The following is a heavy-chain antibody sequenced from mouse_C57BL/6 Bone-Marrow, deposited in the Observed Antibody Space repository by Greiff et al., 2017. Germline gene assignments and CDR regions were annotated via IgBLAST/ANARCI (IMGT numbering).Heavy chain of an antibody. J-gene: IGHJ4*01. D-gene: IGHD2-4*01. CDR2: INPNNGGT. Sequence: EVQLQQSGPELVKPGASVKISCKASGYTFTDYYMNWVKQSHGKSLEWIGDINPNNGGTSYNQKFKGKATLTVDKSSSTAYMELRSLTSEDSAVYYCASLYYDYEDAMDYWGQGTSVTVSS. CDR3: ASLYYDYEDAMDY. V-gene: IGHV1-26*01. CDR1: GYTFTDYY.